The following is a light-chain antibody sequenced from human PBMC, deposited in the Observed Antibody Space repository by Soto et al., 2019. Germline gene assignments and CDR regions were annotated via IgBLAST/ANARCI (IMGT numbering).Light chain of an antibody. CDR1: SSDVDGYNY. Sequence: QSVLTQPASVSGSPGQSITISCTGTSSDVDGYNYVSWYQQHPGNAPRLMIYEVNNRPSGVPNRFSGSKSGNTASLTISGLQAEDEADYYCSSKTSSRTPFVFGTGTKVTVL. CDR3: SSKTSSRTPFV. V-gene: IGLV2-14*01. CDR2: EVN. J-gene: IGLJ1*01.